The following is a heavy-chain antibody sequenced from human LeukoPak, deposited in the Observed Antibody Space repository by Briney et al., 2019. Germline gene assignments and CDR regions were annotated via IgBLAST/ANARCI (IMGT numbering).Heavy chain of an antibody. CDR1: GYSFNKYG. D-gene: IGHD4-17*01. J-gene: IGHJ4*02. V-gene: IGHV1-18*01. CDR2: ISAYSGNT. Sequence: ASVKVSCKASGYSFNKYGISWVRQAPGQGLEWMGWISAYSGNTNYAPKRQDRVTMPTDTSTSTAYLEMRNLKSEEPAMYYCARVGATYGDPLEYDYWGQGTLVTVSS. CDR3: ARVGATYGDPLEYDY.